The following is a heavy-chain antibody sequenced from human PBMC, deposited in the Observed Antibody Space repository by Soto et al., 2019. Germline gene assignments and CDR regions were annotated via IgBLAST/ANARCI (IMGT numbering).Heavy chain of an antibody. CDR1: GFSLSSSSYY. D-gene: IGHD5-18*01. CDR2: IYYSGST. CDR3: TCIFSGGYGYGFYYYGMHV. Sequence: SETLSLTCTVSGFSLSSSSYYWGWIRQPPGKGLEWIGSIYYSGSTYYNPSLKSRVTISVDTSKSQFSLKLSSVTAADTAVYYCTCIFSGGYGYGFYYYGMHVWGQGTTVTVS. J-gene: IGHJ6*02. V-gene: IGHV4-39*01.